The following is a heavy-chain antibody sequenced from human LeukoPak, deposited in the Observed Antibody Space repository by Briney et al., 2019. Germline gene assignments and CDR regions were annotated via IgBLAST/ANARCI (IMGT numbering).Heavy chain of an antibody. J-gene: IGHJ6*03. CDR2: INPNTGGT. V-gene: IGHV1-2*02. Sequence: ASVKVSCKASGYTLTAYYMHWVRPAPGQGLEWMGWINPNTGGTNYAQKFQGRVTMTWDTSISTAYRKLRGLRSDDTAVFYCASSDGYNKAGYYYYMDVWGKGATVTVSS. CDR1: GYTLTAYY. CDR3: ASSDGYNKAGYYYYMDV. D-gene: IGHD5-24*01.